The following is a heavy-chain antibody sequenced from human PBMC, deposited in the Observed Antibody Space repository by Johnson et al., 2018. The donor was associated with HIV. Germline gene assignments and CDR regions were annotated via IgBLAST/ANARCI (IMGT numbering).Heavy chain of an antibody. CDR2: IKSKTDGGTT. J-gene: IGHJ3*02. V-gene: IGHV3-15*01. Sequence: MHLVESGGGFVKPGGSLRLSCAASGFTFSNAWMSWVRQAPGKGLEWVGRIKSKTDGGTTDYAAPVKGRFTISRDDSKNTLYLQMNSLKTEDTAVYYCTTKTTVVTLGFDIWGQGTMVTVSS. D-gene: IGHD4-23*01. CDR3: TTKTTVVTLGFDI. CDR1: GFTFSNAW.